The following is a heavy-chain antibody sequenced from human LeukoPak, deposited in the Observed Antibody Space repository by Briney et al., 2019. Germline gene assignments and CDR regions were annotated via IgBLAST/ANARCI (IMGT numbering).Heavy chain of an antibody. CDR3: ARGGPFPSGSSSREYYLDY. CDR1: GYDLINYG. CDR2: RSIYNCNT. V-gene: IGHV1-18*01. D-gene: IGHD6-6*01. J-gene: IGHJ4*02. Sequence: GASVKVSCKASGYDLINYGISWVRQAPGQGLEGRGWRSIYNCNTDYKLQGRVTMTTDTSTRTAYMEVRSLRSDDAAVYYCARGGPFPSGSSSREYYLDYWGQGTLVTVSS.